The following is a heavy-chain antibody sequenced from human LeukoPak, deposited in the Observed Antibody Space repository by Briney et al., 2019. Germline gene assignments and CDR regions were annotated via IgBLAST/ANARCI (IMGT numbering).Heavy chain of an antibody. V-gene: IGHV7-4-1*01. J-gene: IGHJ6*02. CDR2: INTNTGNP. D-gene: IGHD3-3*01. CDR1: GYTFTTYP. CDR3: ARGEGGVYYDFWSGYFGGGERGGMDV. Sequence: ASVRVSCKASGYTFTTYPVNWVRQAPGQGLEYMGWINTNTGNPTYAQGFTGRFVFSLDTSVSTAYLQICSLKAEDTAVYYCARGEGGVYYDFWSGYFGGGERGGMDVWGQGTTVTVSS.